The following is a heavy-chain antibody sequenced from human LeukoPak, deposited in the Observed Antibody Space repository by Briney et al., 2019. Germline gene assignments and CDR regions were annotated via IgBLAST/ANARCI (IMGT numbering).Heavy chain of an antibody. V-gene: IGHV3-23*01. CDR1: GFTFITYG. CDR2: ITGSGGTT. J-gene: IGHJ4*02. CDR3: AKSSQRSGYYYSFFDS. Sequence: GGSLRLSCAVSGFTFITYGMNWVRHAPGKGREWVSGITGSGGTTYYADSVRGRFTISRDNSKSTLYLQMNSLRADDTAVYYCAKSSQRSGYYYSFFDSWGQGTLVTVSS. D-gene: IGHD3-22*01.